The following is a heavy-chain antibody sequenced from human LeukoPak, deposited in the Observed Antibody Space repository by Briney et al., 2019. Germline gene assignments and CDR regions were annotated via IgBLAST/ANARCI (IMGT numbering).Heavy chain of an antibody. CDR1: GGSISSYY. CDR3: ARVWVTIFGVVKNWFDP. Sequence: PSGTLSLTCTVSGGSISSYYWSWIRQPPGKGLEWIGYIYYSGSTNYNPSLKSRVTISVDTSKNQFSLKLSSVTAADTAVYYCARVWVTIFGVVKNWFDPWGQGTLVTVSS. V-gene: IGHV4-59*01. D-gene: IGHD3-3*01. J-gene: IGHJ5*02. CDR2: IYYSGST.